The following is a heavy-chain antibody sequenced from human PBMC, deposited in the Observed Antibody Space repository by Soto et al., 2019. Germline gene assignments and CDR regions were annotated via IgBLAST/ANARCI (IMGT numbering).Heavy chain of an antibody. CDR3: ARASDSSRSWFDP. J-gene: IGHJ5*02. CDR1: GGSISGYY. Sequence: SETLSLTCTVSGGSISGYYWSWIRQPPGKGLEWIGCIYYSGSTNYNPSLMSRVTISVDASKKHFSLKLSSVTAADTAVYYCARASDSSRSWFDPWGQGTLVTVSS. CDR2: IYYSGST. V-gene: IGHV4-59*01. D-gene: IGHD3-22*01.